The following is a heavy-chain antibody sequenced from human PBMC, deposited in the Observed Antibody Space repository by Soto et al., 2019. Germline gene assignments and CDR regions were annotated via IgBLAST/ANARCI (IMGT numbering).Heavy chain of an antibody. Sequence: ASVKVSCQASGYTFNGYFMHWVRQAPGQGLEWMGWINPNSGAPNYPQKFQARVTLTRHMSISTAYMALRRLTSDDTAIYYCARVRTYYDSSGSLDYWGQGTLVTVS. CDR2: INPNSGAP. D-gene: IGHD3-22*01. CDR3: ARVRTYYDSSGSLDY. CDR1: GYTFNGYF. V-gene: IGHV1-2*02. J-gene: IGHJ4*02.